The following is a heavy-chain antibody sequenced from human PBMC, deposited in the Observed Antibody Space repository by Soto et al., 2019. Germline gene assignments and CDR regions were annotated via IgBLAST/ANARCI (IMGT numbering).Heavy chain of an antibody. J-gene: IGHJ4*02. CDR1: GYTFTSYD. CDR2: MNPNSGNA. CDR3: ARSTNDYGDRH. V-gene: IGHV1-8*01. Sequence: QVQLVQSGAEVKKPGASVKVSCEASGYTFTSYDINWVRQATGQGLEWMGWMNPNSGNAGYPQRFQGRVTMTRNTSISTAYMELSSLRSEDTAVYYCARSTNDYGDRHWGQGTLVTVSS. D-gene: IGHD4-17*01.